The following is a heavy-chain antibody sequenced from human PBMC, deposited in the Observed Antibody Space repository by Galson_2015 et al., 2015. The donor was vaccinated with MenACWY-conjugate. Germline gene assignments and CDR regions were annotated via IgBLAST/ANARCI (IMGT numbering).Heavy chain of an antibody. CDR2: IKSQTDGGKT. CDR1: ASTFSNAY. D-gene: IGHD2-21*01. Sequence: SLRLSCAGSASTFSNAYMSWVRQAPGKGLEWVGRIKSQTDGGKTDYAAPVKGRFTISRDDSKNTLHLQMNSLKIEDTAVYYCTTHKPDSWGGLLFHFYMDVWGKGTTVTVSS. J-gene: IGHJ6*03. V-gene: IGHV3-15*01. CDR3: TTHKPDSWGGLLFHFYMDV.